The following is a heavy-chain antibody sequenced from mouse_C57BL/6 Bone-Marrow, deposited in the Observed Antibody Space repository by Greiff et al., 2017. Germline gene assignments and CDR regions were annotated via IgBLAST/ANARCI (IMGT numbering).Heavy chain of an antibody. D-gene: IGHD1-1*01. Sequence: EVQLQESGPGLVKPSQSLSLTCSVTGYSITSGYYWNWIRQFPGNTLEWMGYISYDGSNNYNPSLKNRISITRDTSKNQFFLKLNSVTTEDTATYYCASGTTVPYYFDYWGQGTTLTVSS. CDR3: ASGTTVPYYFDY. CDR2: ISYDGSN. CDR1: GYSITSGYY. J-gene: IGHJ2*01. V-gene: IGHV3-6*01.